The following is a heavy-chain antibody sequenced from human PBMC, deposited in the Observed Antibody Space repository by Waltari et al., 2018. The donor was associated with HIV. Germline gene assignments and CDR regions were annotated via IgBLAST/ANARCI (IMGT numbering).Heavy chain of an antibody. V-gene: IGHV4-30-4*08. Sequence: QVQLQESGPGLVKPSQTLSLTCTVSGGSISSGDYFWNWLRQPPGKGLEWIGYIYYSGSTLYSPSLKSRITISIDRSKNQISLNLNSVTAADTAMYYCTREVKGGGYGDYWGQGTLVTVSS. J-gene: IGHJ4*02. D-gene: IGHD5-18*01. CDR3: TREVKGGGYGDY. CDR1: GGSISSGDYF. CDR2: IYYSGST.